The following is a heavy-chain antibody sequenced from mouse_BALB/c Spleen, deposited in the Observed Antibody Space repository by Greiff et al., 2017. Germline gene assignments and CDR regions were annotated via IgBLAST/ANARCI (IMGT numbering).Heavy chain of an antibody. CDR1: GYSFTGYF. CDR3: GRDAYDYGHYFDY. CDR2: INPYNGDT. D-gene: IGHD2-4*01. V-gene: IGHV1-37*01. Sequence: EVQLVESGPELVKPGASVKISCKASGYSFTGYFMNWVKQSHGKSLEWIGRINPYNGDTFYNQKFKGKATLTVDKSSSTAHMELLSLTSEDSAVYYCGRDAYDYGHYFDYWGQGTTLTVSS. J-gene: IGHJ2*01.